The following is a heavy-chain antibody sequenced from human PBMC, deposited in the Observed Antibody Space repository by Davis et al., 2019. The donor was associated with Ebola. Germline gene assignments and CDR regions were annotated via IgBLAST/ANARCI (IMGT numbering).Heavy chain of an antibody. D-gene: IGHD3-10*01. Sequence: PGGSLRLSCAASGFSFSSYWMSWVRQAPGKGLEWVANIKQDGSEKYYVDSVKGRFSISRDNAKNSLYVQMNSLRAEDTAVYYCARVFDESGSKYRYFDLWGRGTLVSVSS. V-gene: IGHV3-7*03. CDR1: GFSFSSYW. J-gene: IGHJ2*01. CDR3: ARVFDESGSKYRYFDL. CDR2: IKQDGSEK.